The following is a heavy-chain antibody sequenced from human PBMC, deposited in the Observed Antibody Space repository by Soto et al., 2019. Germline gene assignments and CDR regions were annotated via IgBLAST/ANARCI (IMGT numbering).Heavy chain of an antibody. D-gene: IGHD2-8*01. Sequence: EVQLVESGGGLVQPGTSLRLSCAASGFTFDDYAMHWVRQAPGKGLEWVSGLSWNSRSIGYADSVRGRFTISRDNAKNSLYLQMNSLREEDTALYYCAKDLAVSGPKGPIDGVFDIWGRGTMVTVSS. V-gene: IGHV3-9*01. CDR1: GFTFDDYA. J-gene: IGHJ3*02. CDR2: LSWNSRSI. CDR3: AKDLAVSGPKGPIDGVFDI.